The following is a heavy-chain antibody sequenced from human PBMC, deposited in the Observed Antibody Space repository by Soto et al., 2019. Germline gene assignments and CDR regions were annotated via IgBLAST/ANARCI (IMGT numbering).Heavy chain of an antibody. CDR1: GYTFTIYG. Sequence: QVQLVQSGAEVKKPGASVKVSCKASGYTFTIYGITWVRQAPGQGHEWVGWISGYDGKTNYAQKYQDRVTMTTDTSTTTAYMELRSLRSDDTAVYYCARGLPSDYWGQGTLVTVSS. D-gene: IGHD5-12*01. V-gene: IGHV1-18*01. J-gene: IGHJ4*02. CDR2: ISGYDGKT. CDR3: ARGLPSDY.